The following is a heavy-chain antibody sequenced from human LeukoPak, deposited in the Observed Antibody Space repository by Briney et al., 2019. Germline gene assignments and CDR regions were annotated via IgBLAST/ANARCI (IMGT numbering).Heavy chain of an antibody. CDR2: INAGNGNT. CDR1: GYTFTSYA. J-gene: IGHJ6*02. V-gene: IGHV1-3*01. Sequence: ASVKVSRKASGYTFTSYAMHWVRQAPGQRLEWMGWINAGNGNTKYSQKFQGRVTITRDTSASTAYMELSSLRSEDTAVYYCARDHMVRGVIITSPPYYYGMDVWGQGTTVTVSS. CDR3: ARDHMVRGVIITSPPYYYGMDV. D-gene: IGHD3-10*01.